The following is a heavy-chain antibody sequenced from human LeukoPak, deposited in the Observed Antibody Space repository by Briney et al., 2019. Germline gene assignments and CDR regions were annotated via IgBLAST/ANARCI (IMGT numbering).Heavy chain of an antibody. V-gene: IGHV4-39*01. CDR3: RGRYCSGGSCSFDY. CDR2: IFYRGST. D-gene: IGHD2-15*01. J-gene: IGHJ4*02. CDR1: GGSISSSSYY. Sequence: SETLSLTCTVSGGSISSSSYYWGWIRQPPGKGLEWIGSIFYRGSTYYNPSLKRRVSISVDTSKNQFSLKLSCVTAADTAVYYCRGRYCSGGSCSFDYWGQGTLVAVSS.